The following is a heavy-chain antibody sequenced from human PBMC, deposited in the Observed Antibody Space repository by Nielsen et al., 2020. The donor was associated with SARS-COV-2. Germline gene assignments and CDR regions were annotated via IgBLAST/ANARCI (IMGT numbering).Heavy chain of an antibody. CDR2: IGTAGDT. V-gene: IGHV3-13*04. Sequence: GESLKISCAASGFTFSSYDMHWVRQATGKGLEWVSAIGTAGDTCYPGSVKGRFTISRDNAKNSLYLQMNSLRGEDTAVYYCAREVIHNPYFDYWGQGTLVTVSS. D-gene: IGHD2-21*01. CDR1: GFTFSSYD. CDR3: AREVIHNPYFDY. J-gene: IGHJ4*02.